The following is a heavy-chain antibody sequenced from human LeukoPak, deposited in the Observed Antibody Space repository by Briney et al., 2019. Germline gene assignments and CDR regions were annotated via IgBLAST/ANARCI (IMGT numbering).Heavy chain of an antibody. CDR2: INHSGST. V-gene: IGHV4-34*01. J-gene: IGHJ4*02. CDR3: ARYEGGATFYY. CDR1: GGSFSGYY. D-gene: IGHD1-26*01. Sequence: SETLSLTCAVYGGSFSGYYWSWIRQPPGKGLEWIGEINHSGSTNHNPSLKSRLTISVDTSKNQFSLKLSSVTAADTAVYYCARYEGGATFYYWGQGTLVTVSS.